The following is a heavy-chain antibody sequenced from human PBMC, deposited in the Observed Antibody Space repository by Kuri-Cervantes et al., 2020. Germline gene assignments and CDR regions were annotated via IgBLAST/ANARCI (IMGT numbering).Heavy chain of an antibody. V-gene: IGHV3-30-3*01. Sequence: GGSLSLSCAASGFTFSSYAMHWVRQAPGKGLEWVAVISYDGSNKYYADSVKGRFTISRDNSKNTLYLQMNSLRAEDTAVYYCAYGNSSSAYYYGMDVWGQGTTVTVSS. CDR2: ISYDGSNK. D-gene: IGHD6-6*01. CDR1: GFTFSSYA. CDR3: AYGNSSSAYYYGMDV. J-gene: IGHJ6*01.